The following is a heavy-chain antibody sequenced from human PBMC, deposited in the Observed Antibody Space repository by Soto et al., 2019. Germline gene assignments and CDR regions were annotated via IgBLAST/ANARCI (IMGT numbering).Heavy chain of an antibody. Sequence: SLKVSCKASGGTFSSYTISWVRQAPGQGLEWMGRIIPILGIANYAQKFQSRVTITADKSTSTAYMELSSLRSEDTAVYYCARDRVVPAAMYYYYGMDVWGQGTTVTVSS. D-gene: IGHD2-2*01. J-gene: IGHJ6*02. CDR1: GGTFSSYT. CDR2: IIPILGIA. CDR3: ARDRVVPAAMYYYYGMDV. V-gene: IGHV1-69*04.